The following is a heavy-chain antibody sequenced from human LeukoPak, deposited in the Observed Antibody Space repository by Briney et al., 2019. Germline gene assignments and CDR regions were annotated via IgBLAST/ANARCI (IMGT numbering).Heavy chain of an antibody. CDR2: ISGSGGST. CDR1: GGSISSYY. D-gene: IGHD3-9*01. V-gene: IGHV3-23*01. J-gene: IGHJ4*02. CDR3: ASAPTVYDILTGYYNPYYFDY. Sequence: PSETLSLTCTVSGGSISSYYWSWVRQAPGKGLEWVSAISGSGGSTYYADSVKGRFTISRDNSKNTLYLQMNSLRAEDTAVYYCASAPTVYDILTGYYNPYYFDYWGQGTLVTVSS.